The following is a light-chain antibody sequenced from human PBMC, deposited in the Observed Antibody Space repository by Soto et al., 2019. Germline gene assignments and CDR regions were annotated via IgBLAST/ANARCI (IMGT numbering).Light chain of an antibody. Sequence: DIQMTQSPSSLSASVGDRVTISCRASQIISTYLNRYQQKPGTAPRLLISRASSVKSGVPPRFSGSGSGRDFTLTISSRRPEDIATYFCQQSYTSPPWTFGQGTKVEVK. CDR2: RAS. CDR3: QQSYTSPPWT. CDR1: QIISTY. J-gene: IGKJ1*01. V-gene: IGKV1-39*01.